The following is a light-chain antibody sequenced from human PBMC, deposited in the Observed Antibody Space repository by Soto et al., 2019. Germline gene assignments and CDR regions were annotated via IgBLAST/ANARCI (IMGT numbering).Light chain of an antibody. CDR3: QQYGSSPAL. J-gene: IGKJ3*01. V-gene: IGKV3-20*01. CDR1: QSVSSSY. CDR2: GAS. Sequence: EIVLTQSPGTVSLSPGERATLSCRASQSVSSSYLAWYQQKPGQAPRLLIYGASSRATGIPDRFSGSGSGTDFTLTISRLEPEDFAVYYCQQYGSSPALFGPGTKVDIK.